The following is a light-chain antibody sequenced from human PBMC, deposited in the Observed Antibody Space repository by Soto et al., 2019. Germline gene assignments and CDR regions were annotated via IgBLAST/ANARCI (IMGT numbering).Light chain of an antibody. CDR1: QTVRNNY. V-gene: IGKV3-20*01. CDR2: GVS. CDR3: QQYDNSPLT. Sequence: EVVLSQSPGTLSLSPGERATLSCRASQTVRNNYLAWYQQKPGQAPRLLIYGVSPRATGVPARFSGSGSGTEFTLTISSLQPEDFAVYYCQQYDNSPLTSGGGTKVDIK. J-gene: IGKJ4*01.